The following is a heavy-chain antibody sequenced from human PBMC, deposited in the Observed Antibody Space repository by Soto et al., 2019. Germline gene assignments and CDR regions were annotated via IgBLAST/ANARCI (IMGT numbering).Heavy chain of an antibody. CDR1: GGSISSSSYY. CDR2: IYYSGST. CDR3: ARYLTTVTTLRIFDY. Sequence: SETLSLTCTVSGGSISSSSYYWGWIRQPPGKGLEWIGSIYYSGSTYYNPSLKSRVTISVDTSKNQFSLKLSSVTAADTAVYYCARYLTTVTTLRIFDYWGQGTLVTVSS. V-gene: IGHV4-39*01. D-gene: IGHD4-17*01. J-gene: IGHJ4*02.